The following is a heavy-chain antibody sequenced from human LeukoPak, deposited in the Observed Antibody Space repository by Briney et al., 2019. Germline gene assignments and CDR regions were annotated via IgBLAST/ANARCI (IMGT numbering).Heavy chain of an antibody. Sequence: GASVKVSCRASGYTFSGYYIHWVRQAPGQGLEWMGLIKPDSGDTNYAQNFRGRVTMTRDTSITTAYMELNRLTSDDTAVHYCVRDRPHNWFDPWGQGTLVTVSS. CDR1: GYTFSGYY. V-gene: IGHV1-2*02. J-gene: IGHJ5*02. CDR3: VRDRPHNWFDP. CDR2: IKPDSGDT.